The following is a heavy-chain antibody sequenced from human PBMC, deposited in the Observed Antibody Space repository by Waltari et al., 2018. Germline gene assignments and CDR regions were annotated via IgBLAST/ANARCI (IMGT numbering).Heavy chain of an antibody. Sequence: QVQLVQSGAEVKKPGASVKVSCKASGYPFTRYYMHWVRQAPVQGRAWMGIINPSGGSTSYAQKFQGRVTMTRDTATSTFYMELSSLRSEDTAVYYFARGAEGGWYVSFDYWGQGTLVTVSS. CDR1: GYPFTRYY. CDR2: INPSGGST. V-gene: IGHV1-46*01. D-gene: IGHD6-19*01. CDR3: ARGAEGGWYVSFDY. J-gene: IGHJ4*02.